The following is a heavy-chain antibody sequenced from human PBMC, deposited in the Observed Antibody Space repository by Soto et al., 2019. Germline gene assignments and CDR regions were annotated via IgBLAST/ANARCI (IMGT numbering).Heavy chain of an antibody. V-gene: IGHV1-18*01. CDR1: GYTFTSYG. Sequence: GAAMKVACKASGYTFTSYGISWVRQAPGQGLEGMGWISAYNGNTNYAQKLQGRLTMTTDTSTSTAYMEQRSLRSDDTAVYYCARGFRSSYGAIDYWGQETRVSVAS. J-gene: IGHJ4*02. CDR3: ARGFRSSYGAIDY. CDR2: ISAYNGNT. D-gene: IGHD5-18*01.